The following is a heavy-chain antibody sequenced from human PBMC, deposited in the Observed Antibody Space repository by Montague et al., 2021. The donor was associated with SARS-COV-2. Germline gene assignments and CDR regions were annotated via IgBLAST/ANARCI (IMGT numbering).Heavy chain of an antibody. CDR2: IYYRGST. V-gene: IGHV4-39*01. Sequence: SETLSLTCTVSGGSISSSSYYWAWIRQPPGKGLEWIGSIYYRGSTYYNPSLKSRVFISVDTSENQLSLTLTSVTAADTAVYYWATQEDPSGWIPGPFDFWGQGTLLSVSS. J-gene: IGHJ4*02. CDR3: ATQEDPSGWIPGPFDF. D-gene: IGHD6-19*01. CDR1: GGSISSSSYY.